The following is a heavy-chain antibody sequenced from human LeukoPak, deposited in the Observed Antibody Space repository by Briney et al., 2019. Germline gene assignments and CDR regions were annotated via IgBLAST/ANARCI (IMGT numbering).Heavy chain of an antibody. CDR1: GFTFSDYY. CDR3: AKDRGGRQLVPGYFDY. V-gene: IGHV3-23*01. D-gene: IGHD6-13*01. J-gene: IGHJ4*02. Sequence: PGGSLRLSCAASGFTFSDYYMSWIRQAPGKGLEWVSAISGSGGSTYYADSVKGRFTISGDNSKNTLYLQMNSLRAEDTAVYYCAKDRGGRQLVPGYFDYWGQGTLVTVSS. CDR2: ISGSGGST.